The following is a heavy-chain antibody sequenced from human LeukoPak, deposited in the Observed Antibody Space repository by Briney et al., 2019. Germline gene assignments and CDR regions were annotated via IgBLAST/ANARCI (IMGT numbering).Heavy chain of an antibody. J-gene: IGHJ4*02. CDR2: INPSGGST. CDR1: GYTFTSYY. V-gene: IGHV1-46*01. CDR3: ARDWAIAAAAEYFDY. D-gene: IGHD6-13*01. Sequence: ASVKVSFKASGYTFTSYYMHWVRQAPGQGLEWMGIINPSGGSTSYAQKFQGRVTMTRGTSTSTVYMELSSLRSEDTAVYYCARDWAIAAAAEYFDYWGQGTLVTVSS.